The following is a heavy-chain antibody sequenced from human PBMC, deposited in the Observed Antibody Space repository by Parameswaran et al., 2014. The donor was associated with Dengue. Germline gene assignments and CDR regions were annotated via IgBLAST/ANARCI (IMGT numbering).Heavy chain of an antibody. D-gene: IGHD6-19*01. CDR3: VADDNSGLGDY. Sequence: VRQAPGKGLEWVAVISYDGSNKYYADSVKGRFTISRDNSKNTLYLQMNSLRAEDTGSYMAVADDNSGLGDYWGQGTLVTVSS. V-gene: IGHV3-30*03. J-gene: IGHJ4*02. CDR2: ISYDGSNK.